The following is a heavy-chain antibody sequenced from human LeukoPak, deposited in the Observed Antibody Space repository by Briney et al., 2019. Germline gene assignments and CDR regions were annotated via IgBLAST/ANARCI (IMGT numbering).Heavy chain of an antibody. V-gene: IGHV3-9*01. J-gene: IGHJ6*03. CDR3: AKVSSTSPYYYYYMDV. D-gene: IGHD2-2*01. CDR2: ISWNSGSI. Sequence: GGSLRLSCAASGFTFDDYAMHWVRQAPGKGLEWVSGISWNSGSIGYADSAKGRFTISRDNSKNTLYLQMNSLRAEDTAVYYCAKVSSTSPYYYYYMDVWXXGXXVTXSS. CDR1: GFTFDDYA.